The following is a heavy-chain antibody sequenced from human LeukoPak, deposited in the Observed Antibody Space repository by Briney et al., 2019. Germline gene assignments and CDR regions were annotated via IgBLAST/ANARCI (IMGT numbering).Heavy chain of an antibody. CDR3: TRDTDGSLDY. D-gene: IGHD1-26*01. CDR2: IKQDGSTK. Sequence: RGSLRLSCAASGFTFTNSWMACVRHAPGKGLEWVANIKQDGSTKHYADSLKGRFTISRDNPKNSLYLQMNNLRADDTAVYYCTRDTDGSLDYWGQGILVTVAS. J-gene: IGHJ4*02. CDR1: GFTFTNSW. V-gene: IGHV3-7*01.